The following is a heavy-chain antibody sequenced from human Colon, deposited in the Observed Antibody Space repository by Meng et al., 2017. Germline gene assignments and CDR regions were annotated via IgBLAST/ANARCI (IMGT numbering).Heavy chain of an antibody. CDR1: GFTFSSYA. J-gene: IGHJ4*02. CDR3: ASATGYSSGWHDY. Sequence: GESLKISCAASGFTFSSYAMHWVRQAPGKGLEWVAVISYDGSNKYYADSVKGRFTISRDNSKNTLYLQMNSLRAGDTAVYYCASATGYSSGWHDYWGQGTLVTVSS. D-gene: IGHD6-19*01. CDR2: ISYDGSNK. V-gene: IGHV3-30*01.